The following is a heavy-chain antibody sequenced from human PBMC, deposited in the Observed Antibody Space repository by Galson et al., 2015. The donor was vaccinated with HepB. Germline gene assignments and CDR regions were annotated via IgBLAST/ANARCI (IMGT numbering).Heavy chain of an antibody. D-gene: IGHD6-13*01. V-gene: IGHV1-69*13. CDR2: IIPIFGTA. CDR3: ARDMTAAGTGYFDY. J-gene: IGHJ4*02. Sequence: SVKVSCKASGGTFSSYAISWVRQAPGQGLEWMGGIIPIFGTANYAQKFQGRVTITADESTSTAYMELSSLRSEDTAVYYCARDMTAAGTGYFDYWGQGTLVTVSS. CDR1: GGTFSSYA.